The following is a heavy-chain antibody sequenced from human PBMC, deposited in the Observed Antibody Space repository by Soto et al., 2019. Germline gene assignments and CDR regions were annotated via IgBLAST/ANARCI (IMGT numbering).Heavy chain of an antibody. CDR2: IWYDGSNK. V-gene: IGHV3-33*01. CDR1: GFTFSSYG. J-gene: IGHJ4*02. Sequence: QVQLVESGGGVVQPGRSLRLSCAASGFTFSSYGMHWVRRAPGKGLEWVAVIWYDGSNKYYADSVKGRFTISRDNSKNTLYLQMHSPRAEDTAVYYCARVEQQLSVVIAFDYWGQGTLVTVSS. CDR3: ARVEQQLSVVIAFDY. D-gene: IGHD2-21*01.